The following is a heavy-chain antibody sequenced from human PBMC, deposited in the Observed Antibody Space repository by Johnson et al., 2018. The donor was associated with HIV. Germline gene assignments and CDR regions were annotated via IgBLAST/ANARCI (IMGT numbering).Heavy chain of an antibody. D-gene: IGHD1-26*01. CDR3: ARGGSSRNLAFDI. CDR2: ISGSGGST. J-gene: IGHJ3*02. Sequence: VQLVESGGGLVKPGGSLRLSCAASGFSFSDYYMSWIRQAPGKGLEWVSAISGSGGSTYYADSVKGRFTISRDNSKNTLYLQMNSLRAEDTAVYYCARGGSSRNLAFDIWGQGTMVTVSS. CDR1: GFSFSDYY. V-gene: IGHV3-23*04.